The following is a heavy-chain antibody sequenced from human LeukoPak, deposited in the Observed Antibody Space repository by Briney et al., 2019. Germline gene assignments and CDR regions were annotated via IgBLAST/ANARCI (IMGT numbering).Heavy chain of an antibody. Sequence: GSLRLSCAASGFTVSSNYMSWVRQAPGKGLEWVSVIYSGGNTYYADSVKGRFTISRDNSKNTLYLQMNSLRAEDTAVYYCARDPGYFDPYYYGMDVWGQGTTVTVSS. J-gene: IGHJ6*02. CDR1: GFTVSSNY. CDR2: IYSGGNT. CDR3: ARDPGYFDPYYYGMDV. D-gene: IGHD3-9*01. V-gene: IGHV3-66*01.